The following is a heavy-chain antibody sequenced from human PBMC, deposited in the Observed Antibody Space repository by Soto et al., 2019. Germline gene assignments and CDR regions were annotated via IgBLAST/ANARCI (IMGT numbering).Heavy chain of an antibody. J-gene: IGHJ4*02. V-gene: IGHV1-3*01. CDR1: GYTFTSYA. Sequence: ASVKVSCKASGYTFTSYAMHWVRQAPGQRLEWMGWINAYNGNTKYAQKFQGRVTMTRDTSTSTAYMELRSLRSEDTAVYYCARDAAVGLFDYWGQGTLVTVSS. D-gene: IGHD1-26*01. CDR3: ARDAAVGLFDY. CDR2: INAYNGNT.